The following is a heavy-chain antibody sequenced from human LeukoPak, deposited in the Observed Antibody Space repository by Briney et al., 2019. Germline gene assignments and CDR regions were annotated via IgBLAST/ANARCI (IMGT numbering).Heavy chain of an antibody. V-gene: IGHV4-34*01. CDR3: ARPRNYYDSSRGFDP. CDR1: GGSFSGYY. Sequence: SETLSLTCAVYGGSFSGYYWSWIRQPPGKGLEWIGEINHSGSTNYNPSLKSRVTISVDTSKNQFSLKLSSVTAADTAVYYCARPRNYYDSSRGFDPWGQGTLVTASS. CDR2: INHSGST. J-gene: IGHJ5*02. D-gene: IGHD3-22*01.